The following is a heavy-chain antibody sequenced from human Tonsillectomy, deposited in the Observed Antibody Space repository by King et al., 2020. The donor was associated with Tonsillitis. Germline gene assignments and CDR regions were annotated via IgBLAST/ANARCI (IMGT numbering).Heavy chain of an antibody. CDR1: GFTFSSYA. V-gene: IGHV3-23*04. D-gene: IGHD2-8*01. J-gene: IGHJ5*02. CDR3: AKDRPVLMVYAIYGFDP. Sequence: VQLVESGGGLVQPGGSLRLSCAASGFTFSSYAMSWVRQAPGKGLEWVSAISGSGGSTYYADSVKGRFTISRDNSKNTLYLQMSSLRAEDTAVYYCAKDRPVLMVYAIYGFDPWGQGTLVTVSS. CDR2: ISGSGGST.